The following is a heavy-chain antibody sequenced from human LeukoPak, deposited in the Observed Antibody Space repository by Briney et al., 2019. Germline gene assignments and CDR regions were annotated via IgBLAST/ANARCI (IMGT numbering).Heavy chain of an antibody. J-gene: IGHJ4*02. D-gene: IGHD3-3*01. V-gene: IGHV3-23*01. CDR2: ISGSGGST. CDR1: GFTFSSYA. Sequence: GGSLRLSCAASGFTFSSYAMSWVRQAPGKGLEWVSAISGSGGSTYYADSVEGRFTISRDNSKNTLYLQMNNLRAEDTAVYYCAKSPRFDVRKSYYFDYWGQGTLVTVSS. CDR3: AKSPRFDVRKSYYFDY.